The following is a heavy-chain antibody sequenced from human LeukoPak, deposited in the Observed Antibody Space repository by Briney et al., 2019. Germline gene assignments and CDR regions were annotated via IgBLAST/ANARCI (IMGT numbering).Heavy chain of an antibody. J-gene: IGHJ3*02. V-gene: IGHV3-9*01. CDR2: ISWNSGSI. D-gene: IGHD1-26*01. Sequence: QTGGSLRLSCAASGFTFSSYWMSWVRQAPGKGLEWVSGISWNSGSIGYADSVKGRFTISRDNAKNSLYLQMNSLRAEDTALYYCAKDSGLETVAFDIWGQGTMVTVSS. CDR3: AKDSGLETVAFDI. CDR1: GFTFSSYW.